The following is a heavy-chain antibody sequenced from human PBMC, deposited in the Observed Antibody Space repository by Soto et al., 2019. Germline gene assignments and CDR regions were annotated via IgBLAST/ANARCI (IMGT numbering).Heavy chain of an antibody. Sequence: QVQLVESGGGVVQPGRSLRLSCAASGFTFSSYGMHWVRQAPGKGLEWVAVISYDGSNKYYADSVKGRFTISRDNSKNTLYLQMNSLRAEDTAVYYCAKISRSPRSYGNYYYYYGMDVWGQGTTVTVSS. J-gene: IGHJ6*02. V-gene: IGHV3-30*18. D-gene: IGHD5-18*01. CDR1: GFTFSSYG. CDR3: AKISRSPRSYGNYYYYYGMDV. CDR2: ISYDGSNK.